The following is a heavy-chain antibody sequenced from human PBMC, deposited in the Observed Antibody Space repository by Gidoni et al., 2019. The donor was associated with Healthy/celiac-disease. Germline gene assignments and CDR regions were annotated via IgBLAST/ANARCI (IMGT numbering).Heavy chain of an antibody. D-gene: IGHD4-17*01. CDR2: ISYDGSNK. V-gene: IGHV3-30-3*01. CDR3: ARVPELGPDGDYVA. CDR1: GFPFSSYA. Sequence: QVQLVESGGGVVQPGRSLRLSCAASGFPFSSYAMHWVRQAPGKGLEWVAVISYDGSNKYYADSVKGRFTISRDNSKNTLYLQMNSLRAEDTAVYYCARVPELGPDGDYVAWGQGTLVTVSS. J-gene: IGHJ5*02.